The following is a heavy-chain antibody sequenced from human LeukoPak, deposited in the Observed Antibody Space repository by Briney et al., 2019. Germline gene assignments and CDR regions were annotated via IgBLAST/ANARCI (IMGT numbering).Heavy chain of an antibody. D-gene: IGHD1-26*01. CDR1: GYRFTNFW. Sequence: GESLKISCQASGYRFTNFWIGWVRQMPGKGLEWMAIIYPGDSHTTYSPSFQGQVTISSDKSISTAYLQWSSLKASDTAMYYCARQTPSGNYYFDYWGQGTLVTVSS. V-gene: IGHV5-51*01. J-gene: IGHJ4*02. CDR2: IYPGDSHT. CDR3: ARQTPSGNYYFDY.